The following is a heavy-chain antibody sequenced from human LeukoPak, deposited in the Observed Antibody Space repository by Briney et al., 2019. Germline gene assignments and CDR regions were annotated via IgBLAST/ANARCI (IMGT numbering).Heavy chain of an antibody. D-gene: IGHD6-19*01. J-gene: IGHJ4*02. Sequence: ASVKVSCKASGYTFTGYYMHWVRQAPGQGLEWMGWINPNSGGTNYAQKFQGRVTMTRDTSISTAYMELSRLRSEDTAVYYCARDQGYSSGWYGDDYWGQGTLVTVSS. CDR3: ARDQGYSSGWYGDDY. V-gene: IGHV1-2*02. CDR2: INPNSGGT. CDR1: GYTFTGYY.